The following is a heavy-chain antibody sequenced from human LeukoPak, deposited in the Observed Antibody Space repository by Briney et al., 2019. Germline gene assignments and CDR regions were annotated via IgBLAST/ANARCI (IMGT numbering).Heavy chain of an antibody. CDR3: ARERRGYCSGGSCYNHNYYYYMDV. CDR1: GFTVSSNY. Sequence: GGSLRLSCAASGFTVSSNYMNWVRQAPGKGLEWVSVINSGGGTYYADSVKGRFTISRDNSKNTLYLQMNSLRAEDSAVYYCARERRGYCSGGSCYNHNYYYYMDVWGKGTTVTISS. V-gene: IGHV3-66*01. D-gene: IGHD2-15*01. J-gene: IGHJ6*03. CDR2: INSGGGT.